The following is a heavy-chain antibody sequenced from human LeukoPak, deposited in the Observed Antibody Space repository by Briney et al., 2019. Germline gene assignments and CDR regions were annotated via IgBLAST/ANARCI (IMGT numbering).Heavy chain of an antibody. CDR2: IYYSGST. Sequence: SETLSLTCTVSGGSISSYYWSWVRQPPGKGLEWIGYIYYSGSTNYNPSLKSRVTISVDRSKNQFSLKLSSVTAADTAVYYCARGWTAIAIGPFDYSGQGTLVTVSS. V-gene: IGHV4-59*12. CDR3: ARGWTAIAIGPFDY. CDR1: GGSISSYY. J-gene: IGHJ4*02. D-gene: IGHD5-18*01.